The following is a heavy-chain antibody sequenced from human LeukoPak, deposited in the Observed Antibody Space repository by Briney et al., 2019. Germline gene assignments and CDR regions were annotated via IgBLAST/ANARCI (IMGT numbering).Heavy chain of an antibody. D-gene: IGHD2-15*01. CDR3: ASLFGYCSGGSCYSGHTYYYYYGMDV. V-gene: IGHV3-21*01. J-gene: IGHJ6*02. CDR2: ISSSSSYI. Sequence: PGGSLRLSCSASGFTFSSYAMHWVRQAPGKGLEWVSSISSSSSYIYYADSVKGRFTISRDNAKNSLYLQMNSLRAEDTAVYYCASLFGYCSGGSCYSGHTYYYYYGMDVWGQGTTVTVSS. CDR1: GFTFSSYA.